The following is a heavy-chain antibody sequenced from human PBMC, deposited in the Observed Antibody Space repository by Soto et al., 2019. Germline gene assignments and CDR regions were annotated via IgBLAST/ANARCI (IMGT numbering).Heavy chain of an antibody. CDR2: IIPIFGTA. CDR1: GGTFSSYA. D-gene: IGHD5-12*01. J-gene: IGHJ6*01. Sequence: GASVKVSCKASGGTFSSYAITWVRQAPGQGLEWMGGIIPIFGTANYAQKFQGRVTITADESTSTAYMELRSLRSEDKAAYYRATDSGDDLQTHWYYYGMDVGGQGTTVTV. CDR3: ATDSGDDLQTHWYYYGMDV. V-gene: IGHV1-69*13.